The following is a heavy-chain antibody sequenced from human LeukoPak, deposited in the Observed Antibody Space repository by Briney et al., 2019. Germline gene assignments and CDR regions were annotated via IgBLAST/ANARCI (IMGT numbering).Heavy chain of an antibody. CDR1: VYTFTSYG. V-gene: IGHV1-18*01. CDR3: ARGGGPDYGDYARGMGYYYYYYMDV. CDR2: ISAYNGNT. Sequence: GASVKVSCKASVYTFTSYGISWVRQAPGQGLEWMGWISAYNGNTNYAQKLQGRVTMTTDTSTSTAYMELRSLRSDDTAVYYCARGGGPDYGDYARGMGYYYYYYMDVWGKGTTVTVSS. D-gene: IGHD4-17*01. J-gene: IGHJ6*03.